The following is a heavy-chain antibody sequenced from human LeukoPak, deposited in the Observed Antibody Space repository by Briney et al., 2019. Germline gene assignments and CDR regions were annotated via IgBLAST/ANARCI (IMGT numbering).Heavy chain of an antibody. Sequence: ASVKVSCKASGYTFTSYYMHWVRQAPGQGLEWMGIINPSGGSTSYAQKFQGRVTMTRDTSTSTVYMELSSLRSEDTAVYYCARADRLGIAARLSLAYWGQGTLVTVSS. V-gene: IGHV1-46*01. D-gene: IGHD6-6*01. CDR2: INPSGGST. CDR3: ARADRLGIAARLSLAY. J-gene: IGHJ4*02. CDR1: GYTFTSYY.